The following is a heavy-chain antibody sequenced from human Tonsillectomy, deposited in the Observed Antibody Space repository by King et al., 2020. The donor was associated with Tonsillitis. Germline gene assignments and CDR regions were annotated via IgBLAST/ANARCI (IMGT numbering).Heavy chain of an antibody. Sequence: VQLVESGGGLVQPGGSLRLSCAVSGFTFSSCAMTWVRQAPGMRLEWVSAISGSAGGTYYADSVKGRLTICRDNSKNTLYLQMNSLRAEDTAVYYCAKGWVEMDAWGQGTLVTVSS. CDR2: ISGSAGGT. CDR3: AKGWVEMDA. CDR1: GFTFSSCA. D-gene: IGHD5-24*01. V-gene: IGHV3-23*04. J-gene: IGHJ4*02.